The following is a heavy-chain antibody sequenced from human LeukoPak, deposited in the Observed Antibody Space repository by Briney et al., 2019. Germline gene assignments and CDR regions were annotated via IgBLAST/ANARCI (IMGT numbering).Heavy chain of an antibody. D-gene: IGHD3-16*01. V-gene: IGHV1-18*01. CDR2: ISGYNGKT. CDR1: GYTFNTYG. CDR3: ARVYNTWGSWFDP. Sequence: ASVKVSCKASGYTFNTYGITWVRQAPGQGLEWMGWISGYNGKTKYAQKLQDRVTMTTDTSTTTAYMELRSLRSDDTAVYYCARVYNTWGSWFDPWGQGTLVTVSS. J-gene: IGHJ5*02.